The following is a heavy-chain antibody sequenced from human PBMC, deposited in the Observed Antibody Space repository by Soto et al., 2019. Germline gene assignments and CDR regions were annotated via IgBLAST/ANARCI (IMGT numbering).Heavy chain of an antibody. CDR3: AMVDVDVTPSPQDV. D-gene: IGHD2-2*03. Sequence: QVQLVQSGAEGKNPGASVKVSCKASGYTFTRYGIDWERQAPGQGLEWMGWINTYNGNTNDAQNVQGIVTLTTDTTTSTAYMELRSLRSNDTAIYYCAMVDVDVTPSPQDVWGQGTTVIVSS. V-gene: IGHV1-18*01. CDR2: INTYNGNT. CDR1: GYTFTRYG. J-gene: IGHJ6*02.